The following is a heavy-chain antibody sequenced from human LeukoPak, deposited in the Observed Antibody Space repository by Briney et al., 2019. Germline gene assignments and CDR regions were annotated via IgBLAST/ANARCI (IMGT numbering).Heavy chain of an antibody. V-gene: IGHV3-53*01. Sequence: GGSLRLSCAASGFIVSGNDMSWVRQAPGKGLEWVSVIYNGGSAYYADSVKGRFTVSRDNSKNTLYLQMNSLRAADTAVYYCAKDYSSSPGDYWGQGTLVTVSS. D-gene: IGHD6-6*01. CDR2: IYNGGSA. J-gene: IGHJ4*02. CDR3: AKDYSSSPGDY. CDR1: GFIVSGND.